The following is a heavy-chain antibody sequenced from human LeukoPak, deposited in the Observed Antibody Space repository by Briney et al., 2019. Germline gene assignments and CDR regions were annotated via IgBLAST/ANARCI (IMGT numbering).Heavy chain of an antibody. CDR1: GFTFSSYA. CDR2: ISGSGGST. CDR3: AKDQGFWDSNGPRLYGMDV. D-gene: IGHD3-22*01. J-gene: IGHJ6*02. Sequence: GGSLRLSCAASGFTFSSYAMSWVRQAPGKGLEWVSAISGSGGSTYYADSVKGRFTISRDNSKNTLYLQMNSLRAEDTAVYYCAKDQGFWDSNGPRLYGMDVWGQGTTVTVSS. V-gene: IGHV3-23*01.